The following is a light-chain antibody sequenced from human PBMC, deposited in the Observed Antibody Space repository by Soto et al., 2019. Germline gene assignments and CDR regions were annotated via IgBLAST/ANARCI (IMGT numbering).Light chain of an antibody. V-gene: IGKV3-15*01. Sequence: IVDTNAAVSLSLSPGERATLSCRYSQSVASSYLAWYQQKPGQTPRLLIYGTSARATGVPARFSGSRSGTEFTLTINSLQSEDFAIYYCQRYNNWPLTFGQGTKVDIK. CDR3: QRYNNWPLT. CDR1: QSVASSY. CDR2: GTS. J-gene: IGKJ1*01.